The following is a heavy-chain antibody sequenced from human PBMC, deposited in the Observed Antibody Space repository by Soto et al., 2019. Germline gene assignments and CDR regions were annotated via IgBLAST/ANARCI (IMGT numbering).Heavy chain of an antibody. D-gene: IGHD6-13*01. CDR1: GGSFSSYY. CDR2: IYYSGST. Sequence: TSETLSLTCAVYGGSFSSYYWSWIRQPPGKGLEWIGYIYYSGSTSYNPSLKSRVTILVDTSKNQFSLKLSSVTAADTAVYYCARDHPGSSWFDYWGQGTLVTVSS. V-gene: IGHV4-59*01. CDR3: ARDHPGSSWFDY. J-gene: IGHJ4*02.